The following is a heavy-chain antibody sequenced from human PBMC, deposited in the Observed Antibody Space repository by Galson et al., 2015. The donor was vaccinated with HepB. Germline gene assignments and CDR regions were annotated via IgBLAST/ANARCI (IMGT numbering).Heavy chain of an antibody. Sequence: LSLTCSVSGDSISSRNWWSWVRQPPGKGLEWIGEIYNSGTTNYNPSLKSRVTISIDKSKNDFSLKLNSVTAADTAVYYCAREGSVHADAFDIWGQGTMVIVSS. V-gene: IGHV4-4*02. J-gene: IGHJ3*02. D-gene: IGHD2-15*01. CDR1: GDSISSRNW. CDR2: IYNSGTT. CDR3: AREGSVHADAFDI.